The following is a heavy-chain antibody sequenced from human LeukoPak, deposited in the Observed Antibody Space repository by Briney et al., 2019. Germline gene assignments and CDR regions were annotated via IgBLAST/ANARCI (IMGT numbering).Heavy chain of an antibody. Sequence: SVKVSCKASGGTVSSYGISWGRQAPGPGLEWMGGVIPIFGTANYAQKFQGRVTITADESTSTAYMELSSLRSEDTAVYYCARGRDCGGDCYYYYYGMDVWGKGTTVTVSS. CDR1: GGTVSSYG. V-gene: IGHV1-69*13. J-gene: IGHJ6*04. D-gene: IGHD2-21*02. CDR3: ARGRDCGGDCYYYYYGMDV. CDR2: VIPIFGTA.